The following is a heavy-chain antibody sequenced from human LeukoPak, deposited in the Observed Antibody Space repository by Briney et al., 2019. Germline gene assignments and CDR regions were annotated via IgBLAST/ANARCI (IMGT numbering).Heavy chain of an antibody. Sequence: PSETLSLTCTVSGGSISSYYWSWIRQPAGKGLEWIGRIYTSGRTNYNPSLKSRVTISVDTSKNQFSLKLSSVTAADTAVYYCAREVPYYDYVWGSYRYTSFDYWGQGTLVTVSS. J-gene: IGHJ4*02. CDR3: AREVPYYDYVWGSYRYTSFDY. D-gene: IGHD3-16*02. V-gene: IGHV4-4*07. CDR1: GGSISSYY. CDR2: IYTSGRT.